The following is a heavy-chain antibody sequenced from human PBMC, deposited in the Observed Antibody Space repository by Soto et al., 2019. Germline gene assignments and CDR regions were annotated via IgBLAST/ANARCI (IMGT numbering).Heavy chain of an antibody. V-gene: IGHV3-23*01. J-gene: IGHJ6*02. D-gene: IGHD3-22*01. Sequence: PGGSLRLSCAASGVTFSSYAMSWVRQAPGKGLEWVSAISGSGGSTYYADSVKGRFTISRDNSKNTLYLQMNSLRAEDTAVYYCAKDIKAALGIVVTYYYYGMDVWGQGTTVTVSS. CDR2: ISGSGGST. CDR1: GVTFSSYA. CDR3: AKDIKAALGIVVTYYYYGMDV.